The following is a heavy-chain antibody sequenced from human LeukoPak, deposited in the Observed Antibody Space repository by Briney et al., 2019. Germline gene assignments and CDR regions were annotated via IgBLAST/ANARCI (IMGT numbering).Heavy chain of an antibody. V-gene: IGHV3-33*01. Sequence: GRSLRLSCAASGFTFSSYGMHWVRQAPGKGLEWVAVIWYDGSNKYYADSVKGRFTISRDNSKNTLYLQMNSLRAEDTAVYYCARDAGIAAAGTDYWGQGTLVNVSS. CDR3: ARDAGIAAAGTDY. J-gene: IGHJ4*02. CDR1: GFTFSSYG. D-gene: IGHD6-13*01. CDR2: IWYDGSNK.